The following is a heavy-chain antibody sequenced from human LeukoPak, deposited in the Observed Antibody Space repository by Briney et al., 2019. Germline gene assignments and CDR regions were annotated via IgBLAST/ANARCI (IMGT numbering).Heavy chain of an antibody. CDR3: ARVKRDTAMVFDF. CDR2: ISSGGSTI. V-gene: IGHV3-48*03. Sequence: PGGSLRLSCAASGFTFSSYEMNWVRQAPGKGLQWLSYISSGGSTIYYADSVKGRFTVSRDNAKNSLYLQMNSLRAEDTAVYYCARVKRDTAMVFDFWGQGTLVTVPS. CDR1: GFTFSSYE. D-gene: IGHD5-18*01. J-gene: IGHJ4*02.